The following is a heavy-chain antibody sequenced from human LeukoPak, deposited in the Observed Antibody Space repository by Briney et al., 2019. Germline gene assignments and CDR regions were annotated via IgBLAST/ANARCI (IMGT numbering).Heavy chain of an antibody. V-gene: IGHV4-39*01. CDR2: IFYSGNT. D-gene: IGHD2-15*01. CDR3: ARTYCSGGSCHFDY. CDR1: GGSISTSNYY. J-gene: IGHJ4*02. Sequence: SETLSLTCTVSGGSISTSNYYWGWIRQPPGKGLEWIGIIFYSGNTYYNPSLKSRVTISVDTSKTQFSLKLSSVTAADTAVYYCARTYCSGGSCHFDYWGQGTLVTVSS.